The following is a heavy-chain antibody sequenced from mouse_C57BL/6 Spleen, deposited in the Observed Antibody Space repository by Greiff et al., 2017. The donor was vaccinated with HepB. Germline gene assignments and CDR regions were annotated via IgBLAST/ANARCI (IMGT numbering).Heavy chain of an antibody. Sequence: QVQLQQPGAELVKPGASVKLSCKASGYTFTSYWMQWVKQRPGQGLEWIGEIDPSDSDTNYNKKVKGKATLTVDTSSSTAYMQLSSLTSEDSAVYYCARRGHYDGYFYWYFDVWGTGTTVTVSS. CDR2: IDPSDSDT. J-gene: IGHJ1*03. D-gene: IGHD2-3*01. CDR1: GYTFTSYW. V-gene: IGHV1-50*01. CDR3: ARRGHYDGYFYWYFDV.